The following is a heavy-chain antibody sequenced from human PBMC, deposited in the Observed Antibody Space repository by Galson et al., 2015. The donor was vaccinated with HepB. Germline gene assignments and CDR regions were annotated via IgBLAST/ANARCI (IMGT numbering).Heavy chain of an antibody. CDR2: INYSGSS. J-gene: IGHJ4*02. V-gene: IGHV4-59*01. CDR3: ARSRTRSHFDY. Sequence: DTLSLTCTVSGGSLSSDYWSWVRQSPGKGLEWLGNINYSGSSDYNPSLKSRVTMSVDTSKNQFFLKVSSVTAADTAVYYCARSRTRSHFDYWGQGTLVTVSS. CDR1: GGSLSSDY.